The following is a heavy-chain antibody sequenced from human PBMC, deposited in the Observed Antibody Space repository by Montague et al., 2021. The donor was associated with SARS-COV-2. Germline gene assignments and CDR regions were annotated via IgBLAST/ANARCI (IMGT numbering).Heavy chain of an antibody. CDR2: IDPSDSYT. J-gene: IGHJ5*02. V-gene: IGHV5-10-1*01. D-gene: IGHD3-9*01. Sequence: QSGAEVKKPGESLRISCKGSGYSFTSYWISWVRQMPGKGLEWMGSIDPSDSYTNYSPSFQGHVTISADKSISTAYLQWSSLKASDTAMYYCARHGGDILTGYYKFWWFDPWGQGTLVTVSS. CDR1: GYSFTSYW. CDR3: ARHGGDILTGYYKFWWFDP.